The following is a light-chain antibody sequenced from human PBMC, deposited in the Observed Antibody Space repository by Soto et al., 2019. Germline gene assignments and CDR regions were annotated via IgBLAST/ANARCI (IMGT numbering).Light chain of an antibody. V-gene: IGLV2-14*01. CDR1: SSDVGGYNY. Sequence: QSALTQPASVSGSPGQSITISCTGISSDVGGYNYVSWYHQHPGKAPKLMIYDVSNRPSGVSNRFSGSKSGNTASLTISGLQAEDEADYYCSSYTSSSTAVFGGGTPLTVL. J-gene: IGLJ7*01. CDR3: SSYTSSSTAV. CDR2: DVS.